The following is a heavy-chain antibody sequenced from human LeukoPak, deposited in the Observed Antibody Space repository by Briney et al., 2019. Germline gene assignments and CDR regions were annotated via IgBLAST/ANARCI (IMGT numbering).Heavy chain of an antibody. D-gene: IGHD6-13*01. CDR2: IYSGGST. Sequence: QPGGSLRLSCAASGFTVSSNYMSWVRQAPGKGLEWVLVIYSGGSTYYADSVKGRFTISRDNSKNTLYLQMNSLRAEDTAVYYCARAKGYSSSWYGPNDAVDFWGQGTMVTVSS. CDR1: GFTVSSNY. V-gene: IGHV3-66*01. CDR3: ARAKGYSSSWYGPNDAVDF. J-gene: IGHJ3*01.